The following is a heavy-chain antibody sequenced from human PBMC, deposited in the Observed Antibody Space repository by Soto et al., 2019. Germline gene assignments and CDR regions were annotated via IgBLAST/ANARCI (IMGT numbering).Heavy chain of an antibody. CDR3: ARDDDYDDNGLDL. J-gene: IGHJ4*02. D-gene: IGHD4-17*01. V-gene: IGHV3-33*01. Sequence: QGQLVESGGGVVQPGRSLRLSCAASGFAFSNHGMHWVRQAPGKGLEWLAVIVREGSEKFYADSVKGRFTMSRDNSKNTLYLEMSSLRAEDTAVYYCARDDDYDDNGLDLWGQGTLVTVSS. CDR2: IVREGSEK. CDR1: GFAFSNHG.